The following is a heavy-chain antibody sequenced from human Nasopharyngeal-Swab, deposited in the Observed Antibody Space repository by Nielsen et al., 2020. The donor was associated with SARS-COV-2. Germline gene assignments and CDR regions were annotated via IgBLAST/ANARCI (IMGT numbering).Heavy chain of an antibody. CDR1: GGSISSYY. D-gene: IGHD3-3*01. V-gene: IGHV4-59*13. J-gene: IGHJ5*02. Sequence: SETLSLTCTVSGGSISSYYWSWIRQPPGKGLEWIGYIYYSGSTNYNPSLKSRVTISVDTSKNQFSLKLSSVTAADTAVYYCARDLGIRFLEWLPGFDPWGQGTLVTVSS. CDR2: IYYSGST. CDR3: ARDLGIRFLEWLPGFDP.